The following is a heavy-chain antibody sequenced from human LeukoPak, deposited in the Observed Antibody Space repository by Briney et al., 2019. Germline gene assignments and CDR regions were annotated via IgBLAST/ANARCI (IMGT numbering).Heavy chain of an antibody. CDR3: ARGWSFRGALALSAAGTYWFDP. V-gene: IGHV6-1*01. CDR2: TYYRSKWYN. Sequence: SQTLSLTCAISGDSVSSSSAAWNWIRQSPSRGLEWLGRTYYRSKWYNDYAVSVKSRITINPDTSKNQFSLQLNSVTPEDTAVYYCARGWSFRGALALSAAGTYWFDPWGQGTLVAVSS. CDR1: GDSVSSSSAA. J-gene: IGHJ5*02. D-gene: IGHD6-13*01.